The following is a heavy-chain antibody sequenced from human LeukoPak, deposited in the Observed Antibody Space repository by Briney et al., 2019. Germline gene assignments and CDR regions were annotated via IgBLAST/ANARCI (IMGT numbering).Heavy chain of an antibody. CDR3: ARRVVATTYFDY. J-gene: IGHJ4*02. Sequence: TGGSLRLSCAASGFTFSDYGMVWVRQAPGKGLEWVSSISSSSSYIYYADSVKGRFTISRDNAKNSLYLQMNSLRAEDTAVYYCARRVVATTYFDYWGQGTLVTVSS. D-gene: IGHD5-12*01. V-gene: IGHV3-21*01. CDR2: ISSSSSYI. CDR1: GFTFSDYG.